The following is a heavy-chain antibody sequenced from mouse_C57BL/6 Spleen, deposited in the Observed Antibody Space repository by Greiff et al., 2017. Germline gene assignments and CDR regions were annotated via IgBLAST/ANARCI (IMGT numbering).Heavy chain of an antibody. V-gene: IGHV2-6*03. CDR3: ASYYGNPYYYAMDY. CDR2: IWSDGST. J-gene: IGHJ4*01. Sequence: QVQLKQSGPGLVAPSQSLSITCTVSGFSLTSYGVHWVRQPPGKGLEWLVVIWSDGSTTYNSALKSRLSISKDNSKSQVFLKMNSLQTDDTAMYYCASYYGNPYYYAMDYWGQGTSVTVSS. CDR1: GFSLTSYG. D-gene: IGHD2-1*01.